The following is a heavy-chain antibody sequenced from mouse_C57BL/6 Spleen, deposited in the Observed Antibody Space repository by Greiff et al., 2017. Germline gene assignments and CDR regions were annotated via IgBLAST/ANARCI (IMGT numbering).Heavy chain of an antibody. CDR2: IHPNTGST. J-gene: IGHJ1*03. Sequence: QVQLQQSGAELVKPGASVKLSCKASGYTFTSYCMHWVKQRPGQGLAWIGMIHPNTGSTNYNAKFPSKATMTVDKSSSTAYMQLSSLTSENSAVYYCARGDIYDYEWYFDVWGTGTTVTVSS. V-gene: IGHV1-64*01. CDR3: ARGDIYDYEWYFDV. CDR1: GYTFTSYC. D-gene: IGHD2-4*01.